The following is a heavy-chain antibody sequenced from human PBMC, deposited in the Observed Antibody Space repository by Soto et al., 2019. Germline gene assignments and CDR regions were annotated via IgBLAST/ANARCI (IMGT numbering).Heavy chain of an antibody. Sequence: ESGGGVVQPGRSLRLSCAASGFTFTSYGMHWVRQAPGKGLEWVAVISYDGGDKYYADSVKGRFTISRDNSKNTLYLQMNSLRAEDTAVYYCAKASGYCSSASCSRLIYYYYGMDVWGQGTTVTVSS. CDR2: ISYDGGDK. CDR1: GFTFTSYG. CDR3: AKASGYCSSASCSRLIYYYYGMDV. J-gene: IGHJ6*02. D-gene: IGHD2-2*01. V-gene: IGHV3-30*18.